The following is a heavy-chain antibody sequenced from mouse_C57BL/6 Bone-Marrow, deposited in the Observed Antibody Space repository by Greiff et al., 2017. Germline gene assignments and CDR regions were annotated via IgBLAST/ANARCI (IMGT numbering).Heavy chain of an antibody. D-gene: IGHD2-2*01. CDR1: GFNIKDDY. Sequence: VQLQQSGAELVRPGASVKLSCTASGFNIKDDYMHWVKQRPEQGLEWIGWIDPENGDTEYASKFQGKATITADTSSNTAYLQLSSLTSEDTAVYDCTEGYDDYWGQGTTRTVSS. V-gene: IGHV14-4*01. CDR2: IDPENGDT. CDR3: TEGYDDY. J-gene: IGHJ2*01.